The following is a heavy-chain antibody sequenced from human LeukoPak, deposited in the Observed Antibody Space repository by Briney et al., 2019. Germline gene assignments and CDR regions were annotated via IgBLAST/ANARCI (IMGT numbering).Heavy chain of an antibody. Sequence: SETLSLTCTVSGGSISSYYWSWIRQPPGKGLEWIGYIYYSGSTNYNPSLKSRVTISVDTSKNQFSLKLSSVTAADTAVYYCARARWDVDTAMVIKYHFDYWGQGTLVTVSS. V-gene: IGHV4-59*01. J-gene: IGHJ4*02. D-gene: IGHD5-18*01. CDR3: ARARWDVDTAMVIKYHFDY. CDR2: IYYSGST. CDR1: GGSISSYY.